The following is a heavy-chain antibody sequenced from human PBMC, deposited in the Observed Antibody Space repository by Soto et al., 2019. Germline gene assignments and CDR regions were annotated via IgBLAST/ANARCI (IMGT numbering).Heavy chain of an antibody. J-gene: IGHJ4*02. CDR1: GASVSSGNYY. CDR3: ARGSGSYYAY. V-gene: IGHV4-61*01. Sequence: QVQLQESGPGLVKPSETLSLTCTVSGASVSSGNYYWSWIRQPPGKGLECIGYISYSGSTNYNPPRTSRVIISIDTSKNQFSLKLSCVTAADTAVYYCARGSGSYYAYWGQGTLVTVSS. D-gene: IGHD1-26*01. CDR2: ISYSGST.